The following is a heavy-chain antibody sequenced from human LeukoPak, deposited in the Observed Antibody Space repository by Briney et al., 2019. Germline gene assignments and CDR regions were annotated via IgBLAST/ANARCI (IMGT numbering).Heavy chain of an antibody. CDR2: IYYSGST. CDR3: ARLGDGYNHFDY. CDR1: GXSISSYY. D-gene: IGHD5-24*01. J-gene: IGHJ4*02. Sequence: SETLSLTCTVSGXSISSYYWSWIRQPPGKGLEWIGYIYYSGSTNYNPSLKSRVTISVDTSKNQFSLKLSSVTAADTAVYYCARLGDGYNHFDYWGQGTLVTVSS. V-gene: IGHV4-59*08.